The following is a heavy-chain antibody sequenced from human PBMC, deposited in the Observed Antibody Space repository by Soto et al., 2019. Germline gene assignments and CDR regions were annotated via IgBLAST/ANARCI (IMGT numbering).Heavy chain of an antibody. CDR3: ARGPGVVVAATGMKSWFDP. D-gene: IGHD2-15*01. CDR1: GFTVSSNY. CDR2: IYSGGST. V-gene: IGHV3-66*01. Sequence: GGSLRLSCAASGFTVSSNYMSWVRQAPGKGLEWVSVIYSGGSTYYADSVKGRFTISRDNSKNTLYLQMNSLRAEDTAVYYCARGPGVVVAATGMKSWFDPWGQGTLVTVSS. J-gene: IGHJ5*02.